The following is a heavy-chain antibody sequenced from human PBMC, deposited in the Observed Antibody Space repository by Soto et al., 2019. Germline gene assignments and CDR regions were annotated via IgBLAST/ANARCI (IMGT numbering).Heavy chain of an antibody. J-gene: IGHJ6*02. CDR1: GLTFGSRA. CDR2: VTANGGST. V-gene: IGHV3-23*01. CDR3: ASLGVGDWANYYYYYGMDV. D-gene: IGHD2-21*02. Sequence: GGSLRLSCVASGLTFGSRAMTWVRQAPGKGLGWVSAVTANGGSTYSADSVKGRFTISRDNSKNTLFLQMNSLRAEDTAVYYCASLGVGDWANYYYYYGMDVWGQGTTVTVSS.